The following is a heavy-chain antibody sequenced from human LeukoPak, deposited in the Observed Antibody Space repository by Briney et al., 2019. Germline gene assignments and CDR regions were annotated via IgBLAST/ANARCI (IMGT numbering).Heavy chain of an antibody. CDR2: INWNGDDI. D-gene: IGHD6-19*01. CDR3: AKGPYSSGWDRGQPLDY. Sequence: GGSLRLSCAGSGFTFDDYAMHWVRQAPGKGLEWVSGINWNGDDIGYADSVKGRFTISRDNAKNSLYLQMNSLRAEDTALYYCAKGPYSSGWDRGQPLDYWGQGTLVTVSS. J-gene: IGHJ4*02. CDR1: GFTFDDYA. V-gene: IGHV3-9*01.